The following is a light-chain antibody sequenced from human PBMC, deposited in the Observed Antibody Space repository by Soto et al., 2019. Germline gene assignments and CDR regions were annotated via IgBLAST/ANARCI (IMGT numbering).Light chain of an antibody. CDR2: SYN. J-gene: IGLJ1*01. CDR1: SSNIGSES. Sequence: QSALTQPPSTSGTPGQRVTISCSGSSSNIGSESVNCYQQLPGTAPKLLIYSYNQRPSGVPDRFSGSKSGTSASLAISGLQSEDEADYICAAWDDSLNGYVLGLATKVTV. CDR3: AAWDDSLNGYV. V-gene: IGLV1-44*01.